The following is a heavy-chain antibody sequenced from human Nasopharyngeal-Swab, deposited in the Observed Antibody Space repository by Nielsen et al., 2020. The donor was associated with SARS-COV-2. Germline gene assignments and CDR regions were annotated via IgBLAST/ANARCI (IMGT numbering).Heavy chain of an antibody. V-gene: IGHV3-21*04. J-gene: IGHJ5*02. D-gene: IGHD5-18*01. CDR2: ISSSSSYI. CDR3: AKADTAMVGYNWFDP. CDR1: GFTFSSYS. Sequence: GESLKISCAASGFTFSSYSMNWVRQAPGKGLEWVSSISSSSSYIYYADSVKGRFTISRDNAKNTLYLQMNSLRAEDTAVYYCAKADTAMVGYNWFDPWGQGTLVTVSS.